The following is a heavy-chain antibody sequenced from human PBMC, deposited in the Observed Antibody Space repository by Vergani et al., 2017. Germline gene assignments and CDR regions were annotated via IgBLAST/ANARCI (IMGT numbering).Heavy chain of an antibody. D-gene: IGHD6-13*01. CDR1: GGSISRNDYY. J-gene: IGHJ4*02. CDR3: ASKPTGTTWYSVKYYFDF. CDR2: IYYSGIT. V-gene: IGHV4-30-4*08. Sequence: QVQLQESGPGLVKPSQTLSLTCSVSGGSISRNDYYWTWIRQPPGKGLEWLGYIYYSGITYYNQSLNSLLTMSVDTSKNQFSLELSSVTASDTAMYYCASKPTGTTWYSVKYYFDFWGQGTLVAVSS.